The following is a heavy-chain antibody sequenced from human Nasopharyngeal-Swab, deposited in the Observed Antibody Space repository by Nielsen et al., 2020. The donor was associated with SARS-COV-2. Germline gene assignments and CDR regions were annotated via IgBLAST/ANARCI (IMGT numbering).Heavy chain of an antibody. CDR2: ISYDGSNK. J-gene: IGHJ4*02. CDR3: ARPMVRGVIANYFDY. CDR1: GFTFSSYA. D-gene: IGHD3-10*01. V-gene: IGHV3-30-3*01. Sequence: GESLKISCAASGFTFSSYAMHWVRQAPGKGPEWVAVISYDGSNKYYADSVKGRFTISRDNSKNTLYLQMNSLRAKDTAVYYCARPMVRGVIANYFDYWGQGTLVTVSS.